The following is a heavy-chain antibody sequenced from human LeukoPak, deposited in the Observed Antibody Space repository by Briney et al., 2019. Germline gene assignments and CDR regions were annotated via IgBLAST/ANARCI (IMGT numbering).Heavy chain of an antibody. V-gene: IGHV4-31*03. J-gene: IGHJ6*02. CDR2: IYYSGST. CDR3: ARDQTHGGMDV. Sequence: SETLSLTCTVSGGSISSGGYYWSWIRQHPGKGLEWIGYIYYSGSTYYNPSLKSRVTISVDTSKNQFSLKLSSVTAADTAVYYCARDQTHGGMDVWGQGTTVTVSS. CDR1: GGSISSGGYY.